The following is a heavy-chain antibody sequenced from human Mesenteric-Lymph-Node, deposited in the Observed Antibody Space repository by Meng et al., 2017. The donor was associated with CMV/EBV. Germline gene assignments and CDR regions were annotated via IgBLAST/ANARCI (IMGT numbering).Heavy chain of an antibody. D-gene: IGHD1-7*01. J-gene: IGHJ5*02. V-gene: IGHV3-7*01. CDR1: GFTFSSYW. Sequence: GESLKISCAASGFTFSSYWMSWVRQAPGKGLEWVANIKQDGSEKYYVDSVKGRFTISRDNAKNSLYLQMNSLRAEDTAVYYCARLPGTTAWSNWFDPWGQGTLVTVSS. CDR3: ARLPGTTAWSNWFDP. CDR2: IKQDGSEK.